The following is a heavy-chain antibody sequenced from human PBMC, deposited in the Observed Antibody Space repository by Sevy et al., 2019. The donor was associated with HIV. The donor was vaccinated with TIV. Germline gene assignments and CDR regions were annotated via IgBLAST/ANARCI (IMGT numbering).Heavy chain of an antibody. J-gene: IGHJ3*02. CDR3: ARDGSPIVATIYDGFDI. Sequence: GGSLRLSCAASGFTFSSYAMHWVRQAPGKGLEWVAVISYDGSNKYYADSAKGRFTISSDNSKNTLYLQMNSLSAEDTAVYYCARDGSPIVATIYDGFDIWGQGTMVTVSS. D-gene: IGHD5-12*01. V-gene: IGHV3-30-3*01. CDR2: ISYDGSNK. CDR1: GFTFSSYA.